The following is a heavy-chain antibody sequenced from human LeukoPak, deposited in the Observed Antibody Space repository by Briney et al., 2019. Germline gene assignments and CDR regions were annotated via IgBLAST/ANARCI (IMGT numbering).Heavy chain of an antibody. CDR1: GFTFSSYG. CDR2: IWYDGSNK. V-gene: IGHV3-33*01. J-gene: IGHJ4*02. CDR3: ALVPAAKPGPNDY. D-gene: IGHD2-2*01. Sequence: GGSLRLSCAASGFTFSSYGMHWVRQAPGKGLEWVAVIWYDGSNKYYADSVKGRFTISRDNSKNTLYLQMNSLRAEDTAVYYCALVPAAKPGPNDYWGQGTLVTVSS.